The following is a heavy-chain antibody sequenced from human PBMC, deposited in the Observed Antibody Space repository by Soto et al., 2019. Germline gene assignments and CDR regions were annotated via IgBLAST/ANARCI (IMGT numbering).Heavy chain of an antibody. CDR2: IYPGDSDT. V-gene: IGHV5-51*01. J-gene: IGHJ6*02. CDR1: GYSFTSQW. Sequence: PGESLKISCKCSGYSFTSQWIGWVRQMPGKGLEWMGIIYPGDSDTRYSPSFQGQVTISADKSISTAYLQWRSLKASDTAMYYCARQLLGFCSSTSCLNYYYYGMDVWGQGTTVTVSS. D-gene: IGHD2-2*01. CDR3: ARQLLGFCSSTSCLNYYYYGMDV.